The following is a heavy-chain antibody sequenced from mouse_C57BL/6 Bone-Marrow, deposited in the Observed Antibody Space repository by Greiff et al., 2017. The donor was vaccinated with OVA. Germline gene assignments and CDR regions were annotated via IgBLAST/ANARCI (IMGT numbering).Heavy chain of an antibody. CDR2: ISRGGSYT. J-gene: IGHJ3*01. CDR1: GFTFSSYG. V-gene: IGHV5-6*01. D-gene: IGHD2-1*01. Sequence: EVQLVESGGDLVKPGGSLKLSCAASGFTFSSYGMSWVRQTPDKRLEWVATISRGGSYTYYPDNVKGRFTISRDNAKNTLYLQMSSLRSEDTAMYYCARRGYCNPFAYWGRGTLVTVSA. CDR3: ARRGYCNPFAY.